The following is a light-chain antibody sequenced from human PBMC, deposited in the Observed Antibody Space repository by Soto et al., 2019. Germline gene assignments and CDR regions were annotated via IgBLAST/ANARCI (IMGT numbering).Light chain of an antibody. CDR1: QSVSSSY. CDR3: QQYGSSPLT. Sequence: EMVLTQSPGTLSLSPGEIATLSCRASQSVSSSYLAWYQQKPGQAPRLLIYGASSRATGIPDRFSGSGSGTDFTLTISRLEPEDFAVYYCQQYGSSPLTFGGGTKVDIK. J-gene: IGKJ4*01. V-gene: IGKV3-20*01. CDR2: GAS.